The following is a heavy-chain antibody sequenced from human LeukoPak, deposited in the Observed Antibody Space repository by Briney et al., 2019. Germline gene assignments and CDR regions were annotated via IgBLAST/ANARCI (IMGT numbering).Heavy chain of an antibody. Sequence: GGSLRLSCAASGFTFSSYWMSWVRQAPGKGLEWVANVRRDGSDKYYVDSVKGRFTISRDNAKNSLYLQMNSLRAEDTAVYYCARVGLSDFWSGYYLAWGQGTLVTVSS. CDR3: ARVGLSDFWSGYYLA. D-gene: IGHD3-3*01. V-gene: IGHV3-7*01. J-gene: IGHJ5*02. CDR2: VRRDGSDK. CDR1: GFTFSSYW.